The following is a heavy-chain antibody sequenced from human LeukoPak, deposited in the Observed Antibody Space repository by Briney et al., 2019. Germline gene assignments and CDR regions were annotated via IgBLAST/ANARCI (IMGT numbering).Heavy chain of an antibody. CDR1: GYTLTELT. J-gene: IGHJ5*02. V-gene: IGHV1-24*01. D-gene: IGHD3-22*01. CDR3: ATDPYYYDSSGYPEFDP. CDR2: FNPKDGET. Sequence: ASVKLSCNVSGYTLTELTMHWVRHAPGQGLGWMGGFNPKDGETIYAQKFEGRVTMTEDASTDTAYMELSSLRSGDTAVYYCATDPYYYDSSGYPEFDPWGQGTLVTVSS.